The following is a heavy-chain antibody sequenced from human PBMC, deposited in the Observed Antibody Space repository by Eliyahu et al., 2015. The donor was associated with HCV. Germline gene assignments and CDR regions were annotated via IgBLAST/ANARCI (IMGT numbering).Heavy chain of an antibody. V-gene: IGHV4-34*01. J-gene: IGHJ6*02. CDR1: GGSFSGHY. D-gene: IGHD2-15*01. CDR2: INHSGST. Sequence: KPSETLSLTCAVYGGSFSGHYWSWIRQPPGKGLEWIGEINHSGSTNYNXSLKSRVTISVDTSKNQFXLKLSSVTAADTAVYYCARGRGVVAFTNPNYYYYYGMDVWGQGTTVTVSS. CDR3: ARGRGVVAFTNPNYYYYYGMDV.